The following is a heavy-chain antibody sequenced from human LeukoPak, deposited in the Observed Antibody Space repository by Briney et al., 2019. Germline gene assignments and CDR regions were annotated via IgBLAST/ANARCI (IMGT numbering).Heavy chain of an antibody. J-gene: IGHJ4*02. V-gene: IGHV3-48*01. CDR1: GFTFSNSG. Sequence: PGRSLRLSCAASGFTFSNSGMHWVRQAPGKGLEWVSYISSSSSTIYYADSVKGRFTISRDNAKNSLYLQMSSLRAEDTAVYYCAVAQPAAPFDYWGQGTLVTVSS. CDR2: ISSSSSTI. D-gene: IGHD2-2*01. CDR3: AVAQPAAPFDY.